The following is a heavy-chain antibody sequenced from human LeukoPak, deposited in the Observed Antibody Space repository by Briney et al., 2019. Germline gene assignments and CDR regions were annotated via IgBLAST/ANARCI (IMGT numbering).Heavy chain of an antibody. J-gene: IGHJ5*02. CDR3: ARLGSGGVVPAAIKYNWFDP. Sequence: GESLQISCKGSGYSFTSYWIGWVRHMPGKGLEWMGIIYPGDSDTRYSPYFQGQVTISADKSISPGYLQWGSLKASDTAMYYCARLGSGGVVPAAIKYNWFDPWGQGTLVTVSS. V-gene: IGHV5-51*01. D-gene: IGHD2-2*02. CDR1: GYSFTSYW. CDR2: IYPGDSDT.